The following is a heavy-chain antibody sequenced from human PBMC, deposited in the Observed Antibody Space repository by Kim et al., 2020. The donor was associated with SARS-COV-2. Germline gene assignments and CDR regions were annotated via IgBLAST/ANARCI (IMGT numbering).Heavy chain of an antibody. CDR1: GYTFTSYY. J-gene: IGHJ6*02. CDR2: INPSGGST. CDR3: ARGEALDDIAAASTYYYYGMDV. D-gene: IGHD6-13*01. V-gene: IGHV1-46*01. Sequence: ASVKVSCKASGYTFTSYYMHWVRQAPGQGLEWMGIINPSGGSTSYAQKFQGRVTMTRDTSTSTVYMELSSLRSEDTAVYYCARGEALDDIAAASTYYYYGMDVWGQGTTVTVSS.